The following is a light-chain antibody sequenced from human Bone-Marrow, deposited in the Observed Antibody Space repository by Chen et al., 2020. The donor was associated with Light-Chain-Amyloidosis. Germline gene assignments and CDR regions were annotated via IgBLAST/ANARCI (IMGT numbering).Light chain of an antibody. CDR3: QSADSSGTYEVI. Sequence: SYELTQPPSVSVSPGQTARITCSGDDLPTKYAYWYQQKPGLAPVLVIHRDTERPSGISERFSVSSSGTTATVTISGVQAEDEADYHCQSADSSGTYEVIFGGGTKLTVL. CDR2: RDT. CDR1: DLPTKY. J-gene: IGLJ2*01. V-gene: IGLV3-25*03.